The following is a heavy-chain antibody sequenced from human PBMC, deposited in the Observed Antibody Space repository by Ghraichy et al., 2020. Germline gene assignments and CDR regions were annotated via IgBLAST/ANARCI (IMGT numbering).Heavy chain of an antibody. D-gene: IGHD3-10*01. V-gene: IGHV4-61*01. CDR1: RGSVSSSSYY. J-gene: IGHJ6*02. CDR3: ARALNPLYYSGLGSPLMDV. Sequence: SETLSLTCTVSRGSVSSSSYYRSWIRQPPGKGLEWIGYIHYRGSTNYSPSFKSRVTISLDTSKNQVSLKLSSVTAADTAVYYCARALNPLYYSGLGSPLMDVWGQGTTVTVSS. CDR2: IHYRGST.